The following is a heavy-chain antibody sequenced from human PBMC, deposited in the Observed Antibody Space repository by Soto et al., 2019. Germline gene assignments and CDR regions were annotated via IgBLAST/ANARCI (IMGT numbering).Heavy chain of an antibody. V-gene: IGHV1-18*01. CDR2: ISAYNGNT. Sequence: ASVKVSCKASGYTFTSYGISWVRQAPGQGLEWMGWISAYNGNTNYAQRLQGRVTMTTDTSTSTAYMELRSLRSDDTAVYYCARDRLGSALVKNYYGMDVCGQGTTVTVS. CDR1: GYTFTSYG. D-gene: IGHD6-19*01. J-gene: IGHJ6*02. CDR3: ARDRLGSALVKNYYGMDV.